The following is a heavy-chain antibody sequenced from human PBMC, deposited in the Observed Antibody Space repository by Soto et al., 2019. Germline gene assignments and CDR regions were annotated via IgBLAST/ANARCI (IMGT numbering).Heavy chain of an antibody. V-gene: IGHV1-46*01. J-gene: IGHJ4*02. CDR1: GYTFTSYY. CDR3: ARGLFPYYYDSSGLDY. Sequence: ASVKVSCKASGYTFTSYYMHWVRQAPGQGLEWMGIINPSGGSTSYAQKFQGRVTMTRDTSTSTVYMELSSLRSEDTAVYYCARGLFPYYYDSSGLDYWGQGTLVTVSS. CDR2: INPSGGST. D-gene: IGHD3-22*01.